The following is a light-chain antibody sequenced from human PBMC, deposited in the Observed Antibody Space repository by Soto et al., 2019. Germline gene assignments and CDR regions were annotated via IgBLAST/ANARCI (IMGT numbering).Light chain of an antibody. V-gene: IGKV1-5*03. CDR1: QSISSW. J-gene: IGKJ1*01. CDR3: QQYNSYPWT. CDR2: KAS. Sequence: DIQMTQSPSTLSASVGDRVTITCRASQSISSWLAWYQQKPGRAAKLLIYKASSLESGVPSRFSGSGSGTEITLTISSLQPDDFATYYCQQYNSYPWTFGQGTKVDIK.